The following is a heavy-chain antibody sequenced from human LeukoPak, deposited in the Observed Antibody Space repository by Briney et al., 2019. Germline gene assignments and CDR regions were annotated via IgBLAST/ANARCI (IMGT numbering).Heavy chain of an antibody. Sequence: SETLSLTCTVSDDSITMYYWTWIRRPPGKGLEWIGYVDHTGSTKFNPSLNGRVSISRDTSNNFFSPRLRSVTAADTAVYFCARTHFDSLGWFDPWGQGIQVIVSS. CDR3: ARTHFDSLGWFDP. CDR2: VDHTGST. D-gene: IGHD3-9*01. V-gene: IGHV4-59*01. CDR1: DDSITMYY. J-gene: IGHJ5*02.